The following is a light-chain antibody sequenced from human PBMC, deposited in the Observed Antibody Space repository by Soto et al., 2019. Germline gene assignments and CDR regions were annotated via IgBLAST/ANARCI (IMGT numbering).Light chain of an antibody. V-gene: IGKV1-39*01. J-gene: IGKJ5*01. CDR2: GTS. CDR3: QQTYSPPLS. Sequence: IQITQSPSSLSASVGDRVTIPCRASQTVFNCLNWYQQKARMAPKLLIYGTSKLQGGVPSRFNGSGSGAEFTLTISSLQPEDVATYYCQQTYSPPLSFGQGTRLEIK. CDR1: QTVFNC.